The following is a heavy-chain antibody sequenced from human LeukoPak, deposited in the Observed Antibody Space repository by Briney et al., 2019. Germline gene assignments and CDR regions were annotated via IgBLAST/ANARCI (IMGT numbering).Heavy chain of an antibody. CDR3: ARVLGATLYAFDI. D-gene: IGHD3-10*01. Sequence: GGSLRLSCAASGFTFSSDWMIWVRQAPGKGLEWVANIKQDGSEKYYVDSVKGRFTIPRDNAKNSLYLQMNSLRAEDTAVYYCARVLGATLYAFDIWGQGTMVTVSS. J-gene: IGHJ3*02. CDR1: GFTFSSDW. CDR2: IKQDGSEK. V-gene: IGHV3-7*01.